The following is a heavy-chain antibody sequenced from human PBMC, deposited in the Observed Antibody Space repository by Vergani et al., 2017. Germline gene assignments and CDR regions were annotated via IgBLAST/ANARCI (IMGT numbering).Heavy chain of an antibody. CDR2: IYPGDSDT. CDR3: ARRAGGYCSSTSCPGMGFDP. J-gene: IGHJ5*02. V-gene: IGHV5-51*03. D-gene: IGHD2-2*01. Sequence: EVQLVQSGAEVKKPGESLKISCKGSGYSFTSYWIGWVRQMPGKGLEWMGIIYPGDSDTRYSPSFQGQVTISVDKSISTAYLQWSSLKASDTAMYYCARRAGGYCSSTSCPGMGFDPWGQGTLVTVSS. CDR1: GYSFTSYW.